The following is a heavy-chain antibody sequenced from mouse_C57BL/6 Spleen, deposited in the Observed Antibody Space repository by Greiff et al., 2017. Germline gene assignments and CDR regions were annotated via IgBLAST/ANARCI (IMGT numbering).Heavy chain of an antibody. Sequence: VQLQQSGAELVRPGASVTLSCKASGYTFTDYEMHWVKQTPVHGLEWIGAIDPGTGGTAYNQKFKGKAILTADKSSSTAYMELRSLTSEDSAVYYCTRSYYGSSYRYYAMDYWGQGTSVTVSS. V-gene: IGHV1-15*01. CDR2: IDPGTGGT. CDR1: GYTFTDYE. D-gene: IGHD1-1*01. J-gene: IGHJ4*01. CDR3: TRSYYGSSYRYYAMDY.